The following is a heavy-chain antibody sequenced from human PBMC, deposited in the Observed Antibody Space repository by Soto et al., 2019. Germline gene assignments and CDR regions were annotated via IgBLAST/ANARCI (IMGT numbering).Heavy chain of an antibody. J-gene: IGHJ3*02. V-gene: IGHV3-53*01. CDR2: IYSGGST. CDR1: GFTVSSNY. D-gene: IGHD7-27*01. Sequence: GGSLRLSCAASGFTVSSNYMSGVRQAPGKGLEWVSVIYSGGSTYYADSVKGRFTISRDNSKNTLYLQMNSLRAEDTAVYYCASSNQNAFDIWGQGTMVTVSS. CDR3: ASSNQNAFDI.